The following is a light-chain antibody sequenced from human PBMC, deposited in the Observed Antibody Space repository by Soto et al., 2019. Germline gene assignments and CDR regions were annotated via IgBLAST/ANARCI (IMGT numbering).Light chain of an antibody. Sequence: DIQMTESPCARCASVGDRDTNTCLASQNIDSWLSWYQQQPAKAPTLLLYYASTFETGVPPRFIGSGSCTAFIPTTSSLQPHDFATYYCQQHNSYSGTFGQGTKVDIK. V-gene: IGKV1-5*01. J-gene: IGKJ1*01. CDR2: YAS. CDR3: QQHNSYSGT. CDR1: QNIDSW.